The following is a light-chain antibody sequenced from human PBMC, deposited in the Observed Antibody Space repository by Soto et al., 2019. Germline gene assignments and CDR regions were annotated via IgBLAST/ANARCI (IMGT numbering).Light chain of an antibody. CDR1: SSDVGGYNY. CDR2: EVI. Sequence: QSALTQPASVSGSPGQSITISCTGTSSDVGGYNYVSWYQQHPGKAPKLMIYEVIHRPSGVSSRFSGSKSGNTASLTISGLQAEDEADYYCSSYTRSSNLIFGVGTKLTVL. V-gene: IGLV2-14*01. CDR3: SSYTRSSNLI. J-gene: IGLJ2*01.